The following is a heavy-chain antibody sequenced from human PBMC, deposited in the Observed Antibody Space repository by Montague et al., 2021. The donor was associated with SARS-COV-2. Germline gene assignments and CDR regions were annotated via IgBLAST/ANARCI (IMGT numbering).Heavy chain of an antibody. CDR3: VRDTGSAQSGFDD. CDR2: TNYRSKWTS. Sequence: CAISGDSVWSNTAAWNWIRQSPSGGLEWLGRTNYRSKWTSDYATSVKGRISIDPDTSKNQFFLHLRSVTPEDTGVYYCVRDTGSAQSGFDDWGQGTLVTVSS. D-gene: IGHD4-11*01. CDR1: GDSVWSNTAA. V-gene: IGHV6-1*01. J-gene: IGHJ4*02.